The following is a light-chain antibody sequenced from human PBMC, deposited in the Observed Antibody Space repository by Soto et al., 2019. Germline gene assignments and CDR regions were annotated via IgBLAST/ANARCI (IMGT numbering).Light chain of an antibody. J-gene: IGKJ1*01. CDR1: QSVSSSY. CDR3: QQYGSSPMT. V-gene: IGKV3-20*01. Sequence: EIVLTQSRCTLSLSPVERATLSCRASQSVSSSYLAWYQQKPGQAPRLLIYGASSRATGIPDRFSGSGSGTDFTLTISRLEPEDFAVYYCQQYGSSPMTFGQGTKVDIK. CDR2: GAS.